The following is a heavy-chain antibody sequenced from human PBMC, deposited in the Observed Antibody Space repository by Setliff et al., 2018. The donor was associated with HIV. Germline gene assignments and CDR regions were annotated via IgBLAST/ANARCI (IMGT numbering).Heavy chain of an antibody. CDR2: IYYSGST. J-gene: IGHJ6*02. D-gene: IGHD3-10*01. V-gene: IGHV4-39*07. CDR1: GGSISSSSYY. CDR3: ARARYIVIRGDAGMDV. Sequence: SETLSLTCSVSGGSISSSSYYGGWIRQPPGKGLEWIGSIYYSGSTYYNPSLKSRVTISVDTSKNQVSLKLSSVTASDTAVYYCARARYIVIRGDAGMDVWGPGTTVTVSS.